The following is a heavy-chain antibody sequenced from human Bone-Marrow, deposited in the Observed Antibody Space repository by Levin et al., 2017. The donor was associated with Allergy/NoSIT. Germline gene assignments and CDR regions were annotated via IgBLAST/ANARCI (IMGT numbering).Heavy chain of an antibody. V-gene: IGHV3-23*01. J-gene: IGHJ4*02. CDR3: AKGGHILRFLEWLLYN. D-gene: IGHD3-3*01. CDR1: GFTFGSYA. Sequence: GGSLRLSCAASGFTFGSYAMSWVRQAPGKGLEWVSAISGTVITTYYADSVKGRFTISRDNSKNTLYLELNRLRAEDTAVYYCAKGGHILRFLEWLLYNWGQGTLVTVSS. CDR2: ISGTVITT.